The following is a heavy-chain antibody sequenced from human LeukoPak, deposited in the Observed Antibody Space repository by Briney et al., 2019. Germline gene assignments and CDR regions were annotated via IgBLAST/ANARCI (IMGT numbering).Heavy chain of an antibody. CDR2: INPSGDST. J-gene: IGHJ5*02. CDR1: GYTFTSYY. CDR3: ARGLNPYSSSWYWFDP. V-gene: IGHV1-46*01. Sequence: ASVKVSCKASGYTFTSYYMHWVRQAPGQGLEWMGIINPSGDSTSYAQKFQGRVTMTRDMSTSTVYMELSSLRSEDTAVYYCARGLNPYSSSWYWFDPWGQGTLVTVSS. D-gene: IGHD6-13*01.